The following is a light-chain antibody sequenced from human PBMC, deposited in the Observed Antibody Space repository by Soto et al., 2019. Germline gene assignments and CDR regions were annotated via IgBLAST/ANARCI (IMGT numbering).Light chain of an antibody. Sequence: EIVLTQSPGTLSLSPGEGATLSCRASQSVSSRSLAWYQQKPGQAPRLLLYAASSRASGIPGRFSGGGSGTDFTLTISRLEPEDFAVYYCQQYVGSPPTYTFGQGTKLEIK. V-gene: IGKV3-20*01. CDR1: QSVSSRS. J-gene: IGKJ2*01. CDR3: QQYVGSPPTYT. CDR2: AAS.